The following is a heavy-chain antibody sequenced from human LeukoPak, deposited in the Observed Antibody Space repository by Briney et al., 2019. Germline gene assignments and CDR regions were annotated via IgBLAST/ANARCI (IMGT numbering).Heavy chain of an antibody. D-gene: IGHD2-2*01. CDR2: ISAYNGNT. Sequence: GASVKVSCKASGYTFTSYGISWVRQAPGQGLEWMGWISAYNGNTNYAQKPQGRVTMTTDTSTSTAYMELRRLRSDDTAMYDCARVLCSSTSCYSSPWFDPWGQGTLVTVSS. CDR1: GYTFTSYG. CDR3: ARVLCSSTSCYSSPWFDP. V-gene: IGHV1-18*01. J-gene: IGHJ5*02.